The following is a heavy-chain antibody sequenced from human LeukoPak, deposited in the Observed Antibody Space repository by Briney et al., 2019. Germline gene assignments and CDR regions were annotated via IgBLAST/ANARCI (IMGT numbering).Heavy chain of an antibody. J-gene: IGHJ4*02. CDR1: GFTFSSHA. CDR2: ITSGSGSNV. Sequence: GGSLRLSCAASGFTFSSHAMSWVRQAPGKGLEWVSAITSGSGSNVYYTDSLKGRFTIPRDNSKNTLYLHMNSLRAEDTAVYFCAKRGVVIRVILVGFHKEAYYFDSWGQGALVTVSS. V-gene: IGHV3-23*01. D-gene: IGHD3-22*01. CDR3: AKRGVVIRVILVGFHKEAYYFDS.